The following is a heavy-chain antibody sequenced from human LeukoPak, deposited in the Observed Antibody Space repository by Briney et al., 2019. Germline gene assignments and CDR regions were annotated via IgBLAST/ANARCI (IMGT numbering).Heavy chain of an antibody. CDR3: ARGLLWFGELLNYGMDV. Sequence: PSETLSLTCTVSGGSISSSSYYWGWIRQPPGKGLEWIGSINYSGSTYYNPSLKSRVTISVDTSKNQFSLKLSSVTAADTAVYYCARGLLWFGELLNYGMDVWGQGTTVTVSS. CDR1: GGSISSSSYY. V-gene: IGHV4-39*07. D-gene: IGHD3-10*01. J-gene: IGHJ6*02. CDR2: INYSGST.